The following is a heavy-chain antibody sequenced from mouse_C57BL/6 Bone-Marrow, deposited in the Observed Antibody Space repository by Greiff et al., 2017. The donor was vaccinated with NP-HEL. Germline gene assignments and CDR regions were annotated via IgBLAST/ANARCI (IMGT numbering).Heavy chain of an antibody. CDR3: ARGVYSYYDCFAY. CDR1: GYTFTSYW. J-gene: IGHJ3*01. CDR2: IDPSDSYT. Sequence: QVQLKQPGAELVRPGTSVKLSCKASGYTFTSYWMHWVKQRPGQGLEWIGVIDPSDSYTNYNQKFKGKATLTVDPSSSTAYMQLSSLTSEDSAVYYCARGVYSYYDCFAYWGQGTLVTVSA. V-gene: IGHV1-59*01. D-gene: IGHD2-4*01.